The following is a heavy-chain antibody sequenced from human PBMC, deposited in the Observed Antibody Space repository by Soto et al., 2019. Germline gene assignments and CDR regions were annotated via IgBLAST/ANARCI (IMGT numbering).Heavy chain of an antibody. J-gene: IGHJ4*02. CDR3: ARDRGHYFDY. D-gene: IGHD3-10*01. CDR2: IYYSGST. V-gene: IGHV4-31*03. Sequence: SETLSLTCTVSGGSISSGGYYWSWIRQHPGKGLEWIGYIYYSGSTYYNPSLKSRVTISVDTSKNQFSLKLSSVTAADTAVYYCARDRGHYFDYWGQGTLVTVSS. CDR1: GGSISSGGYY.